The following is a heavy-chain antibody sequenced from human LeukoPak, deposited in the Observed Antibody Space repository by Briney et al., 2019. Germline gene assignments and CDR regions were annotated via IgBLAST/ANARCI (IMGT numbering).Heavy chain of an antibody. CDR3: AVGATTSYYYYMDV. V-gene: IGHV1-24*01. D-gene: IGHD1-26*01. Sequence: ASVKVSCKVSGYTLTELSMHWVRQAPGKGLEWMGGFDPEDGETIYAQKFQGRVTMTEDTSTDTAYMELSSLRSEDTAVYYCAVGATTSYYYYMDVWGKGTTVTVSS. J-gene: IGHJ6*03. CDR2: FDPEDGET. CDR1: GYTLTELS.